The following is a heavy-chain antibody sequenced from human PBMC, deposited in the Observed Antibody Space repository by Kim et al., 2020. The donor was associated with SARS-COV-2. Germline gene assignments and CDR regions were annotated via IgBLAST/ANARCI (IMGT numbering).Heavy chain of an antibody. Sequence: ASVKVSCKASGFRFSSHYIHWVRQAPGQGLEWMATINPSGVSTTYAQKFQGRVTVTRDTSTSTVYMELSSLRSEDSADYYCAREALPGKTFDYWGQGTLVTVSS. CDR2: INPSGVST. CDR3: AREALPGKTFDY. D-gene: IGHD6-19*01. J-gene: IGHJ4*02. V-gene: IGHV1-46*01. CDR1: GFRFSSHY.